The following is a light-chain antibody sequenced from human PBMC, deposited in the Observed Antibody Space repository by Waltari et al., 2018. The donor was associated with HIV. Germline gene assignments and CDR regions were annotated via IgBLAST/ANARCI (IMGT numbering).Light chain of an antibody. Sequence: QSAPTQPASVSGSPGQSITLSCAGTSTDVGTYNPFPWYQQHPGKAPTLMIYDVSHRPSGVSNRFSGSKSGNTASLTISGLQAEDEADYFCSSYTTSSTRVFGGGTKLTVL. CDR1: STDVGTYNP. CDR2: DVS. CDR3: SSYTTSSTRV. J-gene: IGLJ3*02. V-gene: IGLV2-14*03.